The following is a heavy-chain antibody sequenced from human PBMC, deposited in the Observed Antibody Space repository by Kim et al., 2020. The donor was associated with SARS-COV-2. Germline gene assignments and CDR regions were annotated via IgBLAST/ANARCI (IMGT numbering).Heavy chain of an antibody. J-gene: IGHJ6*02. CDR3: AASYSSSWVVNYYYGMDV. CDR1: GFTFTSSA. V-gene: IGHV1-58*02. CDR2: IVVGSGNT. D-gene: IGHD6-13*01. Sequence: SVKVSCKASGFTFTSSAMQWVRQARGQRLEWIGWIVVGSGNTNYAQKFQERVTITRDMSTSTAYMELSSLRSEDTAVYYCAASYSSSWVVNYYYGMDVWGQGTTVTVSS.